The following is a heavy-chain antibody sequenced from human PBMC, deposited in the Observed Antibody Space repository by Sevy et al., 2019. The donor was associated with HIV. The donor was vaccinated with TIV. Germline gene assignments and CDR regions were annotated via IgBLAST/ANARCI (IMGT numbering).Heavy chain of an antibody. V-gene: IGHV3-30*18. D-gene: IGHD1-26*01. J-gene: IGHJ5*02. CDR1: AYSFSPYV. CDR3: AKQSPTFYYYRRNFFDP. Sequence: SLRLSCAASAYSFSPYVMHWVRQAPGKGLQWVAPISYDGHNKYYADSVKGRFTISRDNSKNTLFLQMNSLRPEDTAVYSCAKQSPTFYYYRRNFFDPWGQETLVTVSS. CDR2: ISYDGHNK.